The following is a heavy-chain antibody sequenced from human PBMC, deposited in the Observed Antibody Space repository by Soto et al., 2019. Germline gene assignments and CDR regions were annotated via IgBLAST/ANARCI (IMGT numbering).Heavy chain of an antibody. CDR2: IWYDGSNK. J-gene: IGHJ4*02. V-gene: IGHV3-33*01. CDR3: ARDSTPGSSPSKID. CDR1: GFTFSSYG. Sequence: QVQLVESGGGVVQPGRSLRLSCAASGFTFSSYGMHWVRQAPGKGLEWVAVIWYDGSNKYYADSVKGRFTISRDNSKNTLYLQMNSLRAEDTAVYYCARDSTPGSSPSKIDWGQGTLVTVSS. D-gene: IGHD6-6*01.